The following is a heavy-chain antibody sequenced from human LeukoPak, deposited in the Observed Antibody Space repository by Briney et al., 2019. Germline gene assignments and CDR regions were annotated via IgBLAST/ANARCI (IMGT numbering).Heavy chain of an antibody. CDR2: ISSSSSYI. Sequence: GGSLRLSCAASGFTFSSYSINWVRQAPGKGLEWVSSISSSSSYIYYADSVKGRFTISRDNAKNSLYLQMNSLRAEDTAVYYCARDRGNYPDYYYYYMDVWGKGTTVTVSS. V-gene: IGHV3-21*01. J-gene: IGHJ6*03. CDR1: GFTFSSYS. CDR3: ARDRGNYPDYYYYYMDV. D-gene: IGHD4-11*01.